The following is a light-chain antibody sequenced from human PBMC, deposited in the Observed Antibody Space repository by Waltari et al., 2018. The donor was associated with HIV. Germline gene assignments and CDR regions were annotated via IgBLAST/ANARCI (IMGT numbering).Light chain of an antibody. V-gene: IGLV1-47*01. CDR3: AAWDDSLRGGV. Sequence: QSVLTQPPSASGTPGQRVTISCSGSSSNLGSNYVPWNQQLPGTTPKHLIYRNKQRPEGAPDRFSGSKSGTSASLASSRVRAEHEADYYCAAWDDSLRGGVFGGGTKLTVL. CDR1: SSNLGSNY. CDR2: RNK. J-gene: IGLJ2*01.